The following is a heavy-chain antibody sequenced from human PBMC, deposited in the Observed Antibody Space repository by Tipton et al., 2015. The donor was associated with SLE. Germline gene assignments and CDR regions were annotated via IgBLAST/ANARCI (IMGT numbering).Heavy chain of an antibody. V-gene: IGHV4-4*07. CDR1: GGSISSYY. CDR2: IYTSGST. D-gene: IGHD4-17*01. J-gene: IGHJ3*02. Sequence: TLSLTCTVSGGSISSYYWSWIRQPAGKGLEWIGRIYTSGSTNYNPSLKSRVTMSVDTSKNQFSLKLSSVTAADTAVYYCARGGYGDYSVLPAFDIWGQGTMVTVSS. CDR3: ARGGYGDYSVLPAFDI.